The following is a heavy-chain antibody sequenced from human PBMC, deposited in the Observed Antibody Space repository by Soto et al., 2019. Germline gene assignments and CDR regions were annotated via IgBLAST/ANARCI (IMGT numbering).Heavy chain of an antibody. CDR1: GYTFTSYD. V-gene: IGHV1-8*01. J-gene: IGHJ5*02. D-gene: IGHD2-2*01. Sequence: VQLVQSGAEVKKPGASVKVSCKASGYTFTSYDINWVRQATGQGLEWMGWMNPNSGNTGYAQKFQGRVTMTRNTSISTAYMELSSLRSEDTAVYYCARGLLFCSSTSCYNWFDPWGQGTLVTVSS. CDR3: ARGLLFCSSTSCYNWFDP. CDR2: MNPNSGNT.